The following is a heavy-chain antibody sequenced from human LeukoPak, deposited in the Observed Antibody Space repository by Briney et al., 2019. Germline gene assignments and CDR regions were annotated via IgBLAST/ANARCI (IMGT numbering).Heavy chain of an antibody. CDR3: ASYTSFGEQSFDY. Sequence: PGGSLRLSCAASGFTFSSYWMSWVRQAPGKGLEWVANIKQDGSEKYYVDSVKGRFTISRDNAKNSLYLQSNSLRAEDTAVYYCASYTSFGEQSFDYWSQGTLVTVSS. CDR2: IKQDGSEK. CDR1: GFTFSSYW. D-gene: IGHD3-10*01. V-gene: IGHV3-7*01. J-gene: IGHJ4*02.